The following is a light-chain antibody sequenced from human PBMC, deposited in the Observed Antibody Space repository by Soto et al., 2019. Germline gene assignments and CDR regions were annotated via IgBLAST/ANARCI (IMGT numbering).Light chain of an antibody. Sequence: EIVMTQSRATLSVSPGERATLSCGASQSVSSNLAWYQQKPGQAPRLLIYGASTRATGIPARFSGSGSGTEFTLTISSLQSEDFAVYYCQQYNNWPPGTFGQGTKVEIK. J-gene: IGKJ1*01. CDR3: QQYNNWPPGT. CDR1: QSVSSN. CDR2: GAS. V-gene: IGKV3-15*01.